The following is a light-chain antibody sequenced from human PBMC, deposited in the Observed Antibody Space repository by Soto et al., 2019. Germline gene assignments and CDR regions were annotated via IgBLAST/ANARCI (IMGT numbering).Light chain of an antibody. CDR3: QQYDNWPLT. CDR2: AAS. CDR1: QSVGYK. Sequence: EILMTQSPATLSVSPGERATLSCRASQSVGYKLAWYQQKPGQAPRLLISAASPRATGIPARFSGSGSGTEFTLTISSLQSEDFAIYSCQQYDNWPLTFGGGTKVEIK. V-gene: IGKV3-15*01. J-gene: IGKJ4*01.